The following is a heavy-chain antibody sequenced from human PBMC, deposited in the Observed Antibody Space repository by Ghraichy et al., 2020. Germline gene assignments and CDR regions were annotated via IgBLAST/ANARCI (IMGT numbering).Heavy chain of an antibody. CDR3: ARQGVVRRKNWYFDL. Sequence: ESLNISCAVYGGSFSGYYWSWIRQPPGKGLEWIGEINHSGSTNYNPSLKSRVTISVDTSKNQFSLKLSSVTAADTAVYYCARQGVVRRKNWYFDLWGRGTLVTVSS. D-gene: IGHD3-3*01. CDR2: INHSGST. J-gene: IGHJ2*01. CDR1: GGSFSGYY. V-gene: IGHV4-34*01.